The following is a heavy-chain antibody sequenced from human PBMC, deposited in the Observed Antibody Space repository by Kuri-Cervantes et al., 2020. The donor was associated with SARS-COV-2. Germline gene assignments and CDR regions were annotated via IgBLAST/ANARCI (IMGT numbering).Heavy chain of an antibody. J-gene: IGHJ6*02. CDR1: GFTFSSYA. CDR2: ISGSGGST. D-gene: IGHD3-10*01. Sequence: GESLKISCAASGFTFSSYAMSWVRQAPGKGLEWVSAISGSGGSTYYADAVKGRFTTSRDNSKNTLYLQMNSLRAEDTAVYYCAKGISWFGELNIGVPYYYGMDVWGQGTTVTVSS. V-gene: IGHV3-23*01. CDR3: AKGISWFGELNIGVPYYYGMDV.